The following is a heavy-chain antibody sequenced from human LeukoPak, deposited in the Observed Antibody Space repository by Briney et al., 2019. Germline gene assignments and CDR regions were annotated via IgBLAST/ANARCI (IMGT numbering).Heavy chain of an antibody. CDR1: GNSVSSNSAA. V-gene: IGHV6-1*01. CDR3: AGDQDYYGSGSPNWFDP. Sequence: SQTLSLTCAISGNSVSSNSAAWNWIRQSPSRGLEWLGRTYYRSKWYNDYAVSVKSRITINQDTSKNQFSLQLNAVTPEDTAVYYCAGDQDYYGSGSPNWFDPWGQGTLVTVSS. CDR2: TYYRSKWYN. J-gene: IGHJ5*02. D-gene: IGHD3-10*01.